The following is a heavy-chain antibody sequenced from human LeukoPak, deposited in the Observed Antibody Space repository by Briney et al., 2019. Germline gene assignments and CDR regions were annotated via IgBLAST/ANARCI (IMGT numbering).Heavy chain of an antibody. CDR2: INHSGST. J-gene: IGHJ6*02. CDR3: ARGIGYQLLYNYYYYGMDV. Sequence: SETLSLTCAVYGGSFSGYYWSWIRQPPGKGLEWIGEINHSGSTNYNPSLKSRVTISVDTSKNQFSLKLSSVTAADTAVYYCARGIGYQLLYNYYYYGMDVWGQGTTVTVSS. CDR1: GGSFSGYY. V-gene: IGHV4-34*01. D-gene: IGHD2-2*02.